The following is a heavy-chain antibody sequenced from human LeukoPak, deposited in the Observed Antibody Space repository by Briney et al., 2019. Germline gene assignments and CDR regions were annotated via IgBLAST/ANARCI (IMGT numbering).Heavy chain of an antibody. D-gene: IGHD2-21*02. Sequence: PGGSLRLSCAASGFILNNYAMHWVRQAPGKGLEWVAFIRYDGSNKYYADSVKGRFTISRDNSKNTLYLQMNSLRAEDTAVYYCATAYCGGDCYSFLNYYYMDVWGKGTTVTISS. CDR1: GFILNNYA. J-gene: IGHJ6*03. V-gene: IGHV3-30*02. CDR3: ATAYCGGDCYSFLNYYYMDV. CDR2: IRYDGSNK.